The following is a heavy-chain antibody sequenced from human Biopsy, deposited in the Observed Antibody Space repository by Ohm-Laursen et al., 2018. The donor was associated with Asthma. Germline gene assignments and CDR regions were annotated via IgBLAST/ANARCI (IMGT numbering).Heavy chain of an antibody. D-gene: IGHD2-2*01. V-gene: IGHV1-69*13. CDR3: ARKAGSCISRTCYSLDF. CDR2: VNFVFGTT. Sequence: SVKVSCKSLGGTFNTHVIGWVRQAPGQGLEWMGGVNFVFGTTTYPQKFQDRVTITADDSTSTVYMELSSLRSEDTAVYYCARKAGSCISRTCYSLDFWGQGTLVTVSS. CDR1: GGTFNTHV. J-gene: IGHJ4*02.